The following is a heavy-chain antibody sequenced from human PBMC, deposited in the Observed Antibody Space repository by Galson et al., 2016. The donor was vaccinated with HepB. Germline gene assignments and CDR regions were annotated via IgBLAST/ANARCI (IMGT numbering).Heavy chain of an antibody. V-gene: IGHV3-21*01. Sequence: SLRLSCAASGFTFSSYSMNWVRQAPGKGLEWVSFISSSSTYIYYADSVRGRFTISRDNAKNSLYLQMNSLRAEDTAVYYCARRAENCKEARWFDSWGQGTLLTVPS. CDR3: ARRAENCKEARWFDS. CDR1: GFTFSSYS. D-gene: IGHD1-1*01. J-gene: IGHJ5*01. CDR2: ISSSSTYI.